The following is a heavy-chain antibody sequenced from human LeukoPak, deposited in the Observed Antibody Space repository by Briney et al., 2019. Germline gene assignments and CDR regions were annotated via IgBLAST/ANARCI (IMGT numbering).Heavy chain of an antibody. D-gene: IGHD3-22*01. J-gene: IGHJ4*02. V-gene: IGHV3-23*01. CDR2: ISGSGGST. CDR3: AKGGGYYDSSGYYYLGFSDY. Sequence: GGSLRLPCAASGFTFSSYAMSWVRQAPGKGLEWVSAISGSGGSTYYVDSVKGRFTISRDNSKNTLYLQMNSLRAEGTAVYYCAKGGGYYDSSGYYYLGFSDYWGQGTLVTVSS. CDR1: GFTFSSYA.